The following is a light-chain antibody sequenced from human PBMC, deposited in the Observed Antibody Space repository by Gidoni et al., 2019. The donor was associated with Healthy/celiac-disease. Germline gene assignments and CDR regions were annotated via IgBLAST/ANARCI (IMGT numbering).Light chain of an antibody. J-gene: IGLJ2*01. CDR2: EVS. Sequence: QSALTQPASVSGSPGQSITISCTGTSSDIGGYNYVSWYQEHPGKAPKLMIYEVSNRPSGVSNRFSGSKPGNTASLTISGLQAEDEADYYCSSYRSGSTPVVFGGGTKLTVL. CDR3: SSYRSGSTPVV. V-gene: IGLV2-14*01. CDR1: SSDIGGYNY.